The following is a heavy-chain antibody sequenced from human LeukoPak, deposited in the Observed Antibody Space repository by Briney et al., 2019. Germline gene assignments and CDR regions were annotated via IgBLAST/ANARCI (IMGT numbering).Heavy chain of an antibody. Sequence: SETLSLTCTVSGGSISNSNSFWAWIRQPPGKGLEWIGTIYYSGITHYSPSLKSRVTISVDTSKNQFSLKLSSVTAADTAVYYCAGYYTSYWYFDLWGRGTLVTVSS. V-gene: IGHV4-39*07. J-gene: IGHJ2*01. CDR2: IYYSGIT. CDR3: AGYYTSYWYFDL. CDR1: GGSISNSNSF. D-gene: IGHD3-3*01.